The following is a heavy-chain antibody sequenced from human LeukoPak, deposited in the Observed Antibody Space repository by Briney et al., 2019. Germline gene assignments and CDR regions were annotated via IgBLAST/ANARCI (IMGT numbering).Heavy chain of an antibody. Sequence: GGSLRLSCAASGFTFSSFTMNWVRQAPGKGLEWVSSISGSDGSSHYADFVKGRFTISRDNSKNTLYLQMNSLRAEDTAVYYCAKPYYSYSGSYDYWGQGTLVTVSS. CDR1: GFTFSSFT. CDR2: ISGSDGSS. V-gene: IGHV3-23*01. D-gene: IGHD3-10*01. CDR3: AKPYYSYSGSYDY. J-gene: IGHJ4*02.